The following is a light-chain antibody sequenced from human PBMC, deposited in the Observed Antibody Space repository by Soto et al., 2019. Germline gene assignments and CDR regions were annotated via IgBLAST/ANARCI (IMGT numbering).Light chain of an antibody. CDR3: CSYAGSYTP. CDR2: DVS. J-gene: IGLJ2*01. Sequence: QSALTQPRSVSGSPGQSFTISCTGTSSDVGGYNYVSWYQQHPGKAPKLMIYDVSKRPSGVPDRFSGSKSGNTASLTISGLQAEDEADYYCCSYAGSYTPFGGGTKLTVL. CDR1: SSDVGGYNY. V-gene: IGLV2-11*01.